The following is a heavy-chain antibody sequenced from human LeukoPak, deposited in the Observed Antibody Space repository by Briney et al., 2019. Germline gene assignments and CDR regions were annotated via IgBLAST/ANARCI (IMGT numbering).Heavy chain of an antibody. CDR3: ATGSGNYYYYFDY. CDR2: ISSSGGST. CDR1: GSTFSSSA. J-gene: IGHJ4*02. D-gene: IGHD1-26*01. V-gene: IGHV3-23*01. Sequence: GGSLRLSCVASGSASGSTFSSSAMTWVRQAPGKGLESVSTISSSGGSTYYADSVKGRFTISRDNSKTTLYLQMNSLRAEDTATYYCATGSGNYYYYFDYWGQGTLVTVSS.